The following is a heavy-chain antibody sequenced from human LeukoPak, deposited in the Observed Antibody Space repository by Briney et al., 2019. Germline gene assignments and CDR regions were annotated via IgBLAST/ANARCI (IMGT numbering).Heavy chain of an antibody. CDR1: GYSFTSYG. V-gene: IGHV1-18*01. Sequence: GESLKISCKGSGYSFTSYGISWVRQAPGQGLEWMGWISAYNGNTNYAQKLQGRVTMTTDTSTSTAYMELRSLRSDDTAVYYCAREPGIAAADRSRQFDYWGQGTLVTVSS. CDR3: AREPGIAAADRSRQFDY. CDR2: ISAYNGNT. J-gene: IGHJ4*02. D-gene: IGHD6-13*01.